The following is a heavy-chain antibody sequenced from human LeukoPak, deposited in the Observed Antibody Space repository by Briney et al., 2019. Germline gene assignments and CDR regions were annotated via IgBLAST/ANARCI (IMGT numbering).Heavy chain of an antibody. Sequence: GGSLRLSCAASGFTFSSYAMSWVRQAPGTGLEWVSAISGSGGSTYYADSVKGRFTISRDNSKNTLYLQMNSLRAEDTAVYYCAKDLWDIVSPGYWGQGTLVTVSS. J-gene: IGHJ4*02. V-gene: IGHV3-23*01. CDR1: GFTFSSYA. CDR3: AKDLWDIVSPGY. D-gene: IGHD2-15*01. CDR2: ISGSGGST.